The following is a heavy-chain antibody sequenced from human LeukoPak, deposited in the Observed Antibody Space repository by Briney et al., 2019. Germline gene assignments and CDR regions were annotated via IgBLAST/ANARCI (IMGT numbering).Heavy chain of an antibody. V-gene: IGHV3-48*03. CDR1: GFTFSNYA. Sequence: PGGSLRLSCAASGFTFSNYAMSWVRQAPGKGLEWVSHSSSSGSTIYYAGSVKGRFTIARDNAKNSVYLQMNSLRAEDTAVYYCARGSLHSAYGFDYWGQGTLVTVSS. D-gene: IGHD5-12*01. CDR2: SSSSGSTI. J-gene: IGHJ4*02. CDR3: ARGSLHSAYGFDY.